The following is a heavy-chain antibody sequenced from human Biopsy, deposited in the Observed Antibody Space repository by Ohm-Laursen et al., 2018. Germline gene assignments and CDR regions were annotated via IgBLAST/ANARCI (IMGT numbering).Heavy chain of an antibody. Sequence: ASVKVSCKVPGYSLTELSMHWVRQAPGQGFEWMGGFAPENGRIVYSQKFQGRVTMTEDTSTSTAYMEVWRLRSDDTAVYYCAADINVWNVNYWGQGTQVIVSS. D-gene: IGHD1-1*01. CDR1: GYSLTELS. CDR3: AADINVWNVNY. CDR2: FAPENGRI. J-gene: IGHJ4*02. V-gene: IGHV1-24*01.